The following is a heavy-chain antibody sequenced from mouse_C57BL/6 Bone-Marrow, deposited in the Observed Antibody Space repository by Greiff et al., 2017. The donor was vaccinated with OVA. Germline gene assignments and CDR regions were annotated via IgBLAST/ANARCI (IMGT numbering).Heavy chain of an antibody. CDR1: GYPFTDYY. Sequence: QVQLQQSGPELVKPGASVKISCKASGYPFTDYYINWVKQRPGQGLEWIGWIFPGSGSTYYNEKFKGKATLTVDKSSSTAYMLLSSLTSEDSAVYFCARRYDGYYDWYFDVWGTGTTVTVSS. CDR3: ARRYDGYYDWYFDV. V-gene: IGHV1-75*01. CDR2: IFPGSGST. D-gene: IGHD2-3*01. J-gene: IGHJ1*03.